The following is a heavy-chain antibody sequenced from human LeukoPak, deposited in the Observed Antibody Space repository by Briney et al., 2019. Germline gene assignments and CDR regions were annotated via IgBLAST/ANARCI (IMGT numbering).Heavy chain of an antibody. CDR1: GFTFSSYE. CDR2: ISSSGSTI. D-gene: IGHD2-2*01. J-gene: IGHJ3*02. V-gene: IGHV3-48*03. Sequence: GGSLRLSCAASGFTFSSYEMNWVRQAPGKGLEWVSYISSSGSTIYYADSVKGRFTISRDNAKNSLYLQMNSLRAEDTAVYYCATTINVLVVGAFDIWGQGTMVTVSS. CDR3: ATTINVLVVGAFDI.